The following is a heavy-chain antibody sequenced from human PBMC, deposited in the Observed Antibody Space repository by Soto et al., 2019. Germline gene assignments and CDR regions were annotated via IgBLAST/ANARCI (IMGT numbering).Heavy chain of an antibody. V-gene: IGHV1-3*01. J-gene: IGHJ4*02. D-gene: IGHD3-22*01. Sequence: SVKVSCKASGYTFTSYAMHWVRQAPGQRLEWMGWINAGNSDTEYSQKFQGRVTITRDKSASTAYMELSSLRSEDTAVYYCAIDFNMVVVATEYWGQRNLLTVAS. CDR1: GYTFTSYA. CDR3: AIDFNMVVVATEY. CDR2: INAGNSDT.